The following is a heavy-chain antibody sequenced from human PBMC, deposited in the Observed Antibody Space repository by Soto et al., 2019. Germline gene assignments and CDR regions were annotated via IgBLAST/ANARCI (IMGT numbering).Heavy chain of an antibody. J-gene: IGHJ6*02. Sequence: GASLKISCKGSGYSFTSYWISWVRQMPGKGLEWMGRIDPSDSYTNYSPSFQGHVTISADKSISTAYLQWSSLKASDTAMYYCARPGIIYGSGETVGGMDVWGQGTTVTVSS. D-gene: IGHD3-10*01. CDR1: GYSFTSYW. CDR3: ARPGIIYGSGETVGGMDV. V-gene: IGHV5-10-1*01. CDR2: IDPSDSYT.